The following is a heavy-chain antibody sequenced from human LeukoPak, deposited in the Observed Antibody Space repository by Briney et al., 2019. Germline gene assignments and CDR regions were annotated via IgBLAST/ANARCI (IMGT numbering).Heavy chain of an antibody. V-gene: IGHV4-34*08. CDR1: GFTFSIYA. CDR3: AQNGQSGFSFDP. Sequence: GSLRLSCAASGFTFSIYAMSWIRQPPGKGLEWIGEGSDVGGTKYNPSLKSRVTISADTSKNQFSLKLSSVTAADTAVYYCAQNGQSGFSFDPWGQGTLVTVSS. D-gene: IGHD2-8*01. J-gene: IGHJ5*02. CDR2: GSDVGGT.